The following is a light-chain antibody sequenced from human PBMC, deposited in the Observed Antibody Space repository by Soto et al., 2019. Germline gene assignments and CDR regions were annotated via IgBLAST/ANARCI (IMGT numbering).Light chain of an antibody. Sequence: QSVVTQPPSASGTPGQRVTISCSGSGSNIGTNYVFWYQHFSGTAPKLLIYRNNQRPSGVPDRFSGSKSGTSASLAISGLRSEDEADSYCAVWDNSLSGRVFGGGTKLTVL. J-gene: IGLJ3*02. CDR1: GSNIGTNY. V-gene: IGLV1-47*01. CDR2: RNN. CDR3: AVWDNSLSGRV.